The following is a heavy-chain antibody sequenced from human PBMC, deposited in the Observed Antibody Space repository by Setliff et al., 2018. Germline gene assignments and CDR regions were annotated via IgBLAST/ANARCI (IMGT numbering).Heavy chain of an antibody. CDR1: GFTFSSDG. Sequence: GGSLRLSCAASGFTFSSDGMHWVRQAPGKGLEWVASIRDDGTNTYYTESVKARFAISRDNSENTLYLRMNGLRADDTGVYYCVRDDADNYDAFDNWGQGTLVTVSS. J-gene: IGHJ3*02. CDR2: IRDDGTNT. V-gene: IGHV3-30*02. D-gene: IGHD3-22*01. CDR3: VRDDADNYDAFDN.